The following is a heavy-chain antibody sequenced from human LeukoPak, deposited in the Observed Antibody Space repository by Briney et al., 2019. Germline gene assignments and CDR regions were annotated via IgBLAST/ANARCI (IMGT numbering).Heavy chain of an antibody. CDR3: ARHTPHYDSSGYPDY. Sequence: GGSLRLSCAASGLTVSSNYMSWVRQAPGKGLEWVSGISGSGGSRYYADSVKGRFTISRDNSKNTLYLQMNSLRAEDTAVYYCARHTPHYDSSGYPDYWGQGTLVTVSS. V-gene: IGHV3-23*01. J-gene: IGHJ4*02. CDR2: ISGSGGSR. D-gene: IGHD3-22*01. CDR1: GLTVSSNY.